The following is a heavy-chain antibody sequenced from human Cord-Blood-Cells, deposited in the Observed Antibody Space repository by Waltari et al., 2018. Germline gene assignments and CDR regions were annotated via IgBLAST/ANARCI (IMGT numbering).Heavy chain of an antibody. D-gene: IGHD6-13*01. CDR2: IYYSGST. CDR1: GGSISSSSYS. J-gene: IGHJ2*01. CDR3: ARLQQQLVLYWYFDL. Sequence: TVSGGSISSSSYSWGWIRQPPGKGLEWIGSIYYSGSTYYNPSLKSRVTISVDTSKNQFSLKLSSVTAADTAVYYCARLQQQLVLYWYFDLWGRGTLVTVSS. V-gene: IGHV4-39*01.